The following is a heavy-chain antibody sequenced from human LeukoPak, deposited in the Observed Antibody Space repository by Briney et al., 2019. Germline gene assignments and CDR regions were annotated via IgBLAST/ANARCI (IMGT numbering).Heavy chain of an antibody. D-gene: IGHD3-10*01. CDR2: MSYDGSNK. V-gene: IGHV3-30*03. CDR1: GFTFSSYG. CDR3: ARDYYGSGDY. Sequence: GRSLRLSCAASGFTFSSYGMHWVRQAPGKGLEWVAVMSYDGSNKYYADSVKGRFTISRDNSKNTLYLQMNSLRAEDTAVYYCARDYYGSGDYWGQGTLVTVSS. J-gene: IGHJ4*02.